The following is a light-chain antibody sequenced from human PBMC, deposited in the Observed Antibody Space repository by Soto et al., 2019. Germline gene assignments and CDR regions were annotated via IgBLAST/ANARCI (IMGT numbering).Light chain of an antibody. CDR1: QTISTN. J-gene: IGKJ2*01. V-gene: IGKV3-15*01. CDR3: QQYNKWPNT. CDR2: SAS. Sequence: EVVMTQSPVPLSVSPGESAALSCRASQTISTNLAWYQQKPGQAPRLLIYSASSRATGLPARFSGSGSGTEFTLTISSLESEDLGVYYCQQYNKWPNTFGQGTRLEMK.